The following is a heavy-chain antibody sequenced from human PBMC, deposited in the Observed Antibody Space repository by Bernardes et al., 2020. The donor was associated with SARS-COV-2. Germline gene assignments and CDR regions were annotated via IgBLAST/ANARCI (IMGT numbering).Heavy chain of an antibody. D-gene: IGHD3-22*01. V-gene: IGHV3-73*01. CDR1: GFTFSGSA. Sequence: GGSLRLSCAASGFTFSGSAMHWVRQASGKGLEWVGRIRSKANSYATAYAASVKGRFTISRVDSKNTAYLQMNSLKTADTAVYYCTRLYYYDSSGYPSWFDPWGQGTLVTVSS. CDR2: IRSKANSYAT. CDR3: TRLYYYDSSGYPSWFDP. J-gene: IGHJ5*02.